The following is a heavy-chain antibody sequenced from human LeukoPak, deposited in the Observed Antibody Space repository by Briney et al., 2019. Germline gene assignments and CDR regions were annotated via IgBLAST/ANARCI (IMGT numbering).Heavy chain of an antibody. Sequence: GASVKVSCKASGYTFTGYYMHWVRQAPGQGLEWMGRIIPTLGIANYAQKFQGRVTITADKSTSTAYMELSSLRSEDTAVYYCATQITIFGVVIIPPFDYWGQGTLVTVSS. CDR3: ATQITIFGVVIIPPFDY. V-gene: IGHV1-69*02. CDR1: GYTFTGYY. J-gene: IGHJ4*02. D-gene: IGHD3-3*01. CDR2: IIPTLGIA.